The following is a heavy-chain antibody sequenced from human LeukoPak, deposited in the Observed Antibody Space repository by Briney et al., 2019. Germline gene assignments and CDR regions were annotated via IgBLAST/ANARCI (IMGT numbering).Heavy chain of an antibody. CDR2: INHSGST. D-gene: IGHD5-24*01. V-gene: IGHV4-34*01. Sequence: PSETLSLTCAVYGGSFSGYYWSWIRQPPGKGLEWMGEINHSGSTNDSPSLKSRVTISVDTSKNQFSLKLSSVTAADTAVYYCARGVEMATQSSAMDAWGQGTTVTVSS. J-gene: IGHJ6*02. CDR3: ARGVEMATQSSAMDA. CDR1: GGSFSGYY.